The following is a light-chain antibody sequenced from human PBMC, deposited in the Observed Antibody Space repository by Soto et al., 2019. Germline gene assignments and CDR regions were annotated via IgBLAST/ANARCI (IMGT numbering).Light chain of an antibody. J-gene: IGKJ4*01. Sequence: DIQMTQSPSSLSASIGDRVTITCRARQSTGNYLIWYQQNPGKAPKLLIYAASNLQSGVPSRLSDSGSGTNFTLTISSLQPEDFATFYCQQTYITPLTFGGGTKVEIK. CDR1: QSTGNY. CDR2: AAS. CDR3: QQTYITPLT. V-gene: IGKV1-39*01.